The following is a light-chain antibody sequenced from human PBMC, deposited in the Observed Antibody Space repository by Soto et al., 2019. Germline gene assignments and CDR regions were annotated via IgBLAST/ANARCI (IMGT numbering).Light chain of an antibody. J-gene: IGLJ3*02. CDR1: SSNIGNNY. CDR3: GTWDSSLSVWV. V-gene: IGLV1-51*01. Sequence: QSVLTQPLSVSAAPGQKVTISCSGSSSNIGNNYVSWYQQLPGTAPKLLIYDNNMRPSGIPARFSGSKPGTSAPLGLTALQTGDEADYYCGTWDSSLSVWVFGGGT. CDR2: DNN.